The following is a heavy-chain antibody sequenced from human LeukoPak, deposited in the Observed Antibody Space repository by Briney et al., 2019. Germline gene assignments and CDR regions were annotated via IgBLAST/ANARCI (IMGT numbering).Heavy chain of an antibody. J-gene: IGHJ4*02. CDR1: GGTFSDYG. CDR3: ARAGPYGSGSRDY. Sequence: AGGSLRLSCVVSGGTFSDYGMDWVRQAPGKGLEWVSSISTSSSYIWYADSVKGRFTISRDDAKSSLYLQMNNLGAEDTAVYYCARAGPYGSGSRDYWGQGTLVTVSS. CDR2: ISTSSSYI. V-gene: IGHV3-21*01. D-gene: IGHD3-10*01.